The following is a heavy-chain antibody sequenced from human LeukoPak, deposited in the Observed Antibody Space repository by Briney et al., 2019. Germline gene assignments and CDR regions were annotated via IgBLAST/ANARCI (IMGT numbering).Heavy chain of an antibody. D-gene: IGHD3-16*01. CDR3: TRGLGEHGGVSDR. V-gene: IGHV3-7*01. CDR1: GFIFTSNR. J-gene: IGHJ5*02. Sequence: PGRSLRLSCAASGFIFTSNRMNWVRQAPGKGLGWVANIKHDGSEQIYVDSVKGRFTISRDNAKDSVYLQMNSLRAEDTAVYYCTRGLGEHGGVSDRWGQGTLVIVS. CDR2: IKHDGSEQ.